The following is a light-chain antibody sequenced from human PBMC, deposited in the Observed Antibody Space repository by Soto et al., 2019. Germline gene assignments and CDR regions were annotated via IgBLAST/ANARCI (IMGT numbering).Light chain of an antibody. V-gene: IGKV3-15*01. CDR2: GAS. CDR1: QDVSSN. Sequence: EMVVTQSPATLSVSPGERATLSCRASQDVSSNLAWYQQKPGQAPSLLIYGASTRATGTPARFSGSGSGTEFTLTISSLPFEDYAVYFCQQYIRWPLTFGGGTKVEI. J-gene: IGKJ4*01. CDR3: QQYIRWPLT.